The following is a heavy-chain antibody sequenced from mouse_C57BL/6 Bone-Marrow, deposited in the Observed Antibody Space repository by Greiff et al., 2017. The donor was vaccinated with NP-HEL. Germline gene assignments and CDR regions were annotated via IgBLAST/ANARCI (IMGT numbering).Heavy chain of an antibody. J-gene: IGHJ2*01. CDR2: IDPSDSYT. Sequence: QLQQPGAELVKPGASVKLSCKASGYTFTSYWMQWVKQRPGQGLEWIGEIDPSDSYTNYNQKFKGKATLTVDTSSSTAYMQLSSLTSEDSAVYYCASGIYYGNSRYYFDYWGQGTTLTGSS. CDR3: ASGIYYGNSRYYFDY. D-gene: IGHD2-1*01. V-gene: IGHV1-50*01. CDR1: GYTFTSYW.